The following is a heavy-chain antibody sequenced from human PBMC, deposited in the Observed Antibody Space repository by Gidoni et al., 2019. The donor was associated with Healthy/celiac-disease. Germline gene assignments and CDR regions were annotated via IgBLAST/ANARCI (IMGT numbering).Heavy chain of an antibody. V-gene: IGHV3-9*01. J-gene: IGHJ4*02. CDR2: ISWNSGSI. Sequence: EVQLVESGRGLVQPGRSLRLSCAASGFTFDDYAMHWVRQAPGNGLEWVSGISWNSGSIGYADSVKGRFTISRDNAKNSLYLQMNSLRAEDTALYYCAKGGIEVVAAYDYWGQGTLVTVSS. CDR3: AKGGIEVVAAYDY. CDR1: GFTFDDYA. D-gene: IGHD2-15*01.